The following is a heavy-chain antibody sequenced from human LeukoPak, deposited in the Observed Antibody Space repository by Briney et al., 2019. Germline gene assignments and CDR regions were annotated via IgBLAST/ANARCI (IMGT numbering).Heavy chain of an antibody. D-gene: IGHD1-7*01. V-gene: IGHV5-51*01. J-gene: IGHJ5*02. CDR1: GYSFTNYW. CDR2: IYPGDSDT. Sequence: GESLKISCKGSGYSFTNYWIGWVRQMPGKGLEWMGIIYPGDSDTRYSPSFQGQVTISADTSVSTAYLQWSSLKASDTAIYYCARRGNCWFDPWGQGTLVTVSS. CDR3: ARRGNCWFDP.